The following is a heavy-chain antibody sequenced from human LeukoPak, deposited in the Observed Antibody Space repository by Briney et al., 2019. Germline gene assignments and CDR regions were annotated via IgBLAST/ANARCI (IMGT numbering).Heavy chain of an antibody. CDR1: GFTFSSYS. CDR3: AKPIVGATYYFDY. J-gene: IGHJ4*02. D-gene: IGHD1-26*01. Sequence: GGSLRLSCAASGFTFSSYSMNWVRQAPGKGLEWVSSISSSSSYIYYADSVKGRFIISRDNSKNTLYLQMNSLRAEDTAVYYCAKPIVGATYYFDYWGQGTLVTVSS. V-gene: IGHV3-21*01. CDR2: ISSSSSYI.